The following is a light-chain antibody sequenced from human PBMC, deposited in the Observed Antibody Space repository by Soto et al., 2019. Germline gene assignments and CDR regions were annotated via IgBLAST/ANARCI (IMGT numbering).Light chain of an antibody. J-gene: IGKJ5*01. CDR3: QQFNSYLPIT. CDR2: KAS. Sequence: DIQMTQSPSTLSASVGDRVTITCRASQSIRSWLAWYQQKPGKAPNLLIYKASSLDSGVPSRFSGSGSGTEFTLTISSLQPYDFATYYCQQFNSYLPITFGQGTRLEIK. CDR1: QSIRSW. V-gene: IGKV1-5*03.